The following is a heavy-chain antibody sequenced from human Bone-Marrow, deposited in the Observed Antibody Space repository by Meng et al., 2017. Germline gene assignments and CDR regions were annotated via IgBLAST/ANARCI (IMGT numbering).Heavy chain of an antibody. CDR3: ARADSAAAGTPAYFQH. D-gene: IGHD6-13*01. CDR1: GYTFTTYY. Sequence: ASVKVSCKTSGYTFTTYYIHWVRQAPGQGLEWMGIINPSGGSATYAQKFQGRVTMTRDTTTPTVYMGLSSLRSEDAAVYYCARADSAAAGTPAYFQHWGQGTLVTVSS. CDR2: INPSGGSA. V-gene: IGHV1-46*01. J-gene: IGHJ1*01.